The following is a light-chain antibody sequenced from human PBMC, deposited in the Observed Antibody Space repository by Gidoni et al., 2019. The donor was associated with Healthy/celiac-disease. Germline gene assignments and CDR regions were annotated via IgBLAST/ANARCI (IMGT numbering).Light chain of an antibody. J-gene: IGLJ1*01. CDR1: SSYVGGYNY. Sequence: QSSLTQPASVSCSPGQSITISCTGTSSYVGGYNYVSWYQQHPGKAPKLMIYEVSNRHAGVSNRFSGYKSGNTASMTISGLQAEDEADYYCSSYTSSSTLEVFGTGTKVTVL. CDR3: SSYTSSSTLEV. CDR2: EVS. V-gene: IGLV2-14*01.